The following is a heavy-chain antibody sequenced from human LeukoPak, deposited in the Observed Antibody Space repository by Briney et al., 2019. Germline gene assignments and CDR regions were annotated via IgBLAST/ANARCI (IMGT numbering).Heavy chain of an antibody. CDR2: IYYNWST. V-gene: IGHV4-59*01. CDR1: GGSFSGYY. J-gene: IGHJ4*02. Sequence: PSETLSLTCAVYGGSFSGYYWSWIRQPPGKGLEWIGYIYYNWSTNYNPSLKSRVTMSVDTSKNQVSLKLSSVTAADTAVYYCAGGGAAAAILDYWGQGTLVTVSS. D-gene: IGHD6-13*01. CDR3: AGGGAAAAILDY.